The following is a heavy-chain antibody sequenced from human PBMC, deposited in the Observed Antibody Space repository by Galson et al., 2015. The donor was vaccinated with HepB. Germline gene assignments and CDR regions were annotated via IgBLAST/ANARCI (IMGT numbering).Heavy chain of an antibody. CDR1: GFTFNGYA. V-gene: IGHV3-30*04. D-gene: IGHD3-3*01. Sequence: SLRLSCAASGFTFNGYAMHWVRQAPGKGLEWVAVISHHEKTQYYADSVKGRFTISRDNSKSTLYLQMNSLRLDDTAVYYCARGVEDFWSGRYGSWSMAVWGQGTTVIVSS. J-gene: IGHJ6*02. CDR2: ISHHEKTQ. CDR3: ARGVEDFWSGRYGSWSMAV.